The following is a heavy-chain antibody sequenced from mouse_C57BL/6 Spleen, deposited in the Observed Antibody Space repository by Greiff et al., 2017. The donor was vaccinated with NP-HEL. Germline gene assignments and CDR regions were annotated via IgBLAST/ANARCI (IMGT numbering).Heavy chain of an antibody. CDR3: AGYYGSSWAMDY. J-gene: IGHJ4*01. V-gene: IGHV1-82*01. CDR1: GYAFSSSW. D-gene: IGHD1-1*01. CDR2: IYPGDGDT. Sequence: VQLQQSGPELVKPGASVKISCKASGYAFSSSWMNWVKQRPGKGLEWIGRIYPGDGDTNYNGKFKGKATLTADKSSSTAYMQLSSLTSEDSAVYFCAGYYGSSWAMDYWGQGTSVTVSS.